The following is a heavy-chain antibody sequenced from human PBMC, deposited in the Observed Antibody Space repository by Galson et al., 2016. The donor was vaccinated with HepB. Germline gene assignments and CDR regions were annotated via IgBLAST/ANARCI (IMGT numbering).Heavy chain of an antibody. CDR3: AKRIIVESSGGMDV. CDR1: GFVFSKFA. J-gene: IGHJ6*02. V-gene: IGHV3-23*01. CDR2: ISNDGVNT. Sequence: SLRLSCAASGFVFSKFAMRWVRQAPGKGLEWVSTISNDGVNTYYADSVKGRFTVSRDNSRNTLYLQMTSLRADDTGVYYCAKRIIVESSGGMDVWGQGTTVTVSS. D-gene: IGHD1-26*01.